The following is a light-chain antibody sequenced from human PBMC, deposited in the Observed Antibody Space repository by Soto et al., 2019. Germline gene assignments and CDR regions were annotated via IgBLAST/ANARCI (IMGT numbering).Light chain of an antibody. J-gene: IGLJ1*01. CDR1: SSDVGTYNY. V-gene: IGLV2-14*01. Sequence: QSVLTQPASVSGSPGQSITISCTGTSSDVGTYNYVSWYQQHPGKAPKLMIYEVSNRPSGISNRFSGSKSGDTASLTISGLHTEDEADYYCCSYTSNSTYVFGTGTRSPS. CDR3: CSYTSNSTYV. CDR2: EVS.